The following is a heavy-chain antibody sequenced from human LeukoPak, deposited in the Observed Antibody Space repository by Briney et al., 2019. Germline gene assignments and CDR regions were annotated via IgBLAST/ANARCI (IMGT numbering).Heavy chain of an antibody. CDR1: GFTVTEYA. V-gene: IGHV3-23*01. Sequence: GGSLRLSCAASGFTVTEYAMTWIRQSPGKGLEWVSSMSDIGPNTYYADSVKGRFTISRDTSKNTLLLQMNSLRADDTALYFCARRLALRFDAFAVWGPGTVVTVSS. J-gene: IGHJ3*01. CDR2: MSDIGPNT. CDR3: ARRLALRFDAFAV. D-gene: IGHD3-3*01.